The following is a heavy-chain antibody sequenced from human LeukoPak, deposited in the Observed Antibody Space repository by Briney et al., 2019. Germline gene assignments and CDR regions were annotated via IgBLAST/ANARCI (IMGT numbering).Heavy chain of an antibody. D-gene: IGHD3-9*01. CDR1: GGSFSGYY. J-gene: IGHJ5*02. Sequence: SETLSLTCAVYGGSFSGYYWSWIRRPPGKGLEWIGEINHSGSTNYNPSLKSRVTISVDTSKNQFSLKLSSVTAADTAVYYCARAKDYDILTGFLGDWFDPWGQGTLVTVSS. CDR3: ARAKDYDILTGFLGDWFDP. V-gene: IGHV4-34*01. CDR2: INHSGST.